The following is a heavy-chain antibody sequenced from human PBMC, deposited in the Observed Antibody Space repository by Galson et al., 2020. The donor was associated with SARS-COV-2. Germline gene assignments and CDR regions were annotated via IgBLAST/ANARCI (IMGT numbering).Heavy chain of an antibody. D-gene: IGHD1-26*01. CDR3: VREASWAMFGMDV. CDR1: GFTFNRYT. Sequence: GGSLRLSCAASGFTFNRYTMTWVRPAPGQGPGWVSSISTNSEYIYYEDSLKGRFTISRDNARNSLYLQMNSLRAEDTAVDYCVREASWAMFGMDVWGQGTTVTVSS. J-gene: IGHJ6*02. V-gene: IGHV3-21*01. CDR2: ISTNSEYI.